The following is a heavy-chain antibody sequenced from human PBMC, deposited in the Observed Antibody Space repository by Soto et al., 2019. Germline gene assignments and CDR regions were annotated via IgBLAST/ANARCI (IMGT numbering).Heavy chain of an antibody. J-gene: IGHJ4*02. V-gene: IGHV4-30-4*01. D-gene: IGHD6-19*01. CDR3: ARDHALAGCSVLDY. Sequence: NPSETLSLTCAVSGASISNGDYYWSWIRQPPGKGLEWIGYIYHTGTTYYNPSLKSRVSISVDTSKNEFSLKLSSVTAADTAAYYCARDHALAGCSVLDYWGQGTLVTVSS. CDR1: GASISNGDYY. CDR2: IYHTGTT.